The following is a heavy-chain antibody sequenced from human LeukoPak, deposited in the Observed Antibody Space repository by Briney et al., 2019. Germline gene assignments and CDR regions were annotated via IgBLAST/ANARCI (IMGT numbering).Heavy chain of an antibody. CDR2: IKQDGSEK. D-gene: IGHD1-26*01. J-gene: IGHJ4*02. V-gene: IGHV3-7*05. CDR1: GFTLTNYW. Sequence: GGSLRLSCAASGFTLTNYWLTWVRQAPGKGLEWVANIKQDGSEKYYVDSVKGRFTISRDNAKNSLYLQMNSLRAEDRAMYYCARTRGSYCFDFWGQGTLVTVSS. CDR3: ARTRGSYCFDF.